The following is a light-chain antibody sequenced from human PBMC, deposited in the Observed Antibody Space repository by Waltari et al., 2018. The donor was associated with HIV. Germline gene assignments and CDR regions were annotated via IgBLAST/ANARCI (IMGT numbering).Light chain of an antibody. CDR3: SAWDSSLNGWV. J-gene: IGLJ3*02. CDR2: RNN. V-gene: IGLV10-54*04. CDR1: SNTAGYQG. Sequence: QAGLTQPPSMSTGLGQTATLTCSGDSNTAGYQGLAWVQHRQGHPPKLLSHRNNNRPSGISDRFSAFRSGDTAFLTISGLQSEDEADYFCSAWDSSLNGWVFGGGTQLTLL.